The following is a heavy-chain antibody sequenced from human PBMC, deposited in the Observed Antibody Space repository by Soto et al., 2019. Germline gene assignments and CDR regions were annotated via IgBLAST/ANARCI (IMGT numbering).Heavy chain of an antibody. J-gene: IGHJ6*02. V-gene: IGHV3-9*01. D-gene: IGHD1-26*01. CDR2: ISWNSGSI. Sequence: GGSLRLSCAASGFTFDDYAMHWVRQAPGKGLEWVSGISWNSGSIGYADSVKARFTISRDNAKNSLFLQMNSLRAEDTAFYYCAKDISGRGSFYYYGMDVWGQGTTVTVSS. CDR3: AKDISGRGSFYYYGMDV. CDR1: GFTFDDYA.